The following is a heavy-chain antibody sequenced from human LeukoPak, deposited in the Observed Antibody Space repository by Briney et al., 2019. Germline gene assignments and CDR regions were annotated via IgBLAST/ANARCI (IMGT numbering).Heavy chain of an antibody. V-gene: IGHV4-34*01. CDR2: INHSGST. CDR3: ARGKKQGYCSSTSCYSAYYYYMDV. CDR1: GGSFSDYY. Sequence: SETLSLTCAVYGGSFSDYYWSWIRQPPRKGLEWIGEINHSGSTNYNPSLKSRVTISVDTSKNQFSLKLSSVTAADTAVYYCARGKKQGYCSSTSCYSAYYYYMDVWGKGTTVTVSS. J-gene: IGHJ6*03. D-gene: IGHD2-2*02.